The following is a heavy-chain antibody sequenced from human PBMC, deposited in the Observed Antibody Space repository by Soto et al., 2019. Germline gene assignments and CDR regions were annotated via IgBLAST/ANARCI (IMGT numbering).Heavy chain of an antibody. CDR1: GFPFGDYY. CDR2: ISNSAGTI. J-gene: IGHJ4*02. D-gene: IGHD1-26*01. V-gene: IGHV3-11*01. CDR3: ASPGELLVAYYFDY. Sequence: PGGSLRLSCAASGFPFGDYYMNWVRRAPGKGLEWISYISNSAGTIYYADSVKGRVTMTRNTSISTAYMELSSLRSEDTAVYYCASPGELLVAYYFDYWGQGTLVTVSS.